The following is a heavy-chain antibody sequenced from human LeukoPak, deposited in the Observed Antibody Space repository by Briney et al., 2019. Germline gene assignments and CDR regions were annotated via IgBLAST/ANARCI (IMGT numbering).Heavy chain of an antibody. Sequence: PGRSLRLSCAASGFTFSSYAMHWVRQAPGKGLEWVAVISYDGSNKYYADSVKGRFTISRDNSKNTLYLQMNSLRAEDTAVYYCARDKEYPELDYWGQGTLVTVSS. CDR2: ISYDGSNK. CDR3: ARDKEYPELDY. J-gene: IGHJ4*02. D-gene: IGHD2/OR15-2a*01. CDR1: GFTFSSYA. V-gene: IGHV3-30-3*01.